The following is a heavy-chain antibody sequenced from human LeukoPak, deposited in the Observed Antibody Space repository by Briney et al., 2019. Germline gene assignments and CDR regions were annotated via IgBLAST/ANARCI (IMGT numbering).Heavy chain of an antibody. CDR1: GFTFSSYA. D-gene: IGHD4-11*01. CDR3: AKDLSSRPVTTDC. Sequence: GGSLRLSCAASGFTFSSYAMSWVRQAPGKGLEWVSAISGSGGSTYYADSVKGRFAISRDNSKNTLYLQMNSLRAEDTAVYYCAKDLSSRPVTTDCWGLGTLVTVSS. J-gene: IGHJ4*02. V-gene: IGHV3-23*01. CDR2: ISGSGGST.